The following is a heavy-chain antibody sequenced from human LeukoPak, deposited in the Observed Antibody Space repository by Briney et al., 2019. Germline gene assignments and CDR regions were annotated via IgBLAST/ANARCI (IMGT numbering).Heavy chain of an antibody. CDR1: GYTFTGYY. J-gene: IGHJ4*02. Sequence: ASVKVSCKASGYTFTGYYMHWVRQAPGQGLEWMGRINPNSGGTNYAQKFQGRVTMTRDTSISTAYMELSRLRSDDTAVYYCAKVESYSYGYFEYWGQGVLVTVSS. CDR3: AKVESYSYGYFEY. D-gene: IGHD5-18*01. V-gene: IGHV1-2*06. CDR2: INPNSGGT.